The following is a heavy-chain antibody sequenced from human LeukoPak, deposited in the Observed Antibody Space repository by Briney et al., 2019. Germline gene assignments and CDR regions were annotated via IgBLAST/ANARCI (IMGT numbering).Heavy chain of an antibody. CDR2: IWYDGSNK. J-gene: IGHJ6*03. Sequence: PGGSLRLSCAASGFTFSSYGMHWVRQAPGKGPEWVAVIWYDGSNKYYADSVKGRFTISRDNSKNTLYLQMNSLRAEDTAVYYCAKEGYSSSWYGAYYYYYYMDVWGKGTTVTVSS. CDR3: AKEGYSSSWYGAYYYYYYMDV. CDR1: GFTFSSYG. D-gene: IGHD6-13*01. V-gene: IGHV3-33*06.